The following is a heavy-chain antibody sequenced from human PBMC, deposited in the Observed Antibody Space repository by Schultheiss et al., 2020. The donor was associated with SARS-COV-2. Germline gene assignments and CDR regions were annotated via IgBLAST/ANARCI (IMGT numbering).Heavy chain of an antibody. CDR3: ARGPALYYYDSSGYYLDY. CDR2: INHSGST. CDR1: GGSISSSSYY. J-gene: IGHJ4*02. Sequence: SETLSLTCTVSGGSISSSSYYWSWIRQPPGKGLEWIGEINHSGSTNYNPSLKSRVTISVDTSKNQFSLKLSSVTAADTAVYYCARGPALYYYDSSGYYLDYWGQGTLVTVSS. D-gene: IGHD3-22*01. V-gene: IGHV4-39*07.